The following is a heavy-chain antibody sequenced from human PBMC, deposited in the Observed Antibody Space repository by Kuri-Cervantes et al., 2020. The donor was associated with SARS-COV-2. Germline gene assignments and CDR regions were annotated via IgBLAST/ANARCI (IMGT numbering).Heavy chain of an antibody. V-gene: IGHV4-31*03. CDR3: ARETKFGKRGLYYYYYMDV. D-gene: IGHD3-16*01. Sequence: SETLSLTCNVSGDSISSGGYYWTWIRQYPGKGLEWIGYVYYSGSTHYNPSLKSRLTISIDTSKNQFSLKLNSVTAADTAVYCCARETKFGKRGLYYYYYMDVWGKGTTVTVSS. CDR1: GDSISSGGYY. CDR2: VYYSGST. J-gene: IGHJ6*03.